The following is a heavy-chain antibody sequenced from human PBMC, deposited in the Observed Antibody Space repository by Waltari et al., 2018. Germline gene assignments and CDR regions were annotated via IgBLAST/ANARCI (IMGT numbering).Heavy chain of an antibody. CDR2: ISGSGGST. D-gene: IGHD3-3*01. V-gene: IGHV3-23*01. Sequence: EVQLLESGGGLVQPGGSLRLSCSASGFTFSSYAMSWVRQAPGQGLEWVSAISGSGGSTYYADSVKGRFTISRDNSKNTLYLQMNSLRAEDTAVYYCAKDLIRIFGVVIILGGFDYWGQGTLVTVSS. CDR1: GFTFSSYA. CDR3: AKDLIRIFGVVIILGGFDY. J-gene: IGHJ4*02.